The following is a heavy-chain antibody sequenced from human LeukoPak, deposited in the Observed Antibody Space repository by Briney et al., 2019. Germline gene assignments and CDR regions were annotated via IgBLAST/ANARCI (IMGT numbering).Heavy chain of an antibody. CDR2: SNPNSGGT. CDR3: ARLGIAVAGFDY. D-gene: IGHD6-19*01. CDR1: GYTFTGYY. V-gene: IGHV1-2*04. J-gene: IGHJ4*02. Sequence: GASVKVSCKASGYTFTGYYMHWVRQAPGQGLEWMGWSNPNSGGTNYAQKFQGWVTMTRDTSISTAYMELSRLRSDDTAVYYCARLGIAVAGFDYWGQGTLVTVSS.